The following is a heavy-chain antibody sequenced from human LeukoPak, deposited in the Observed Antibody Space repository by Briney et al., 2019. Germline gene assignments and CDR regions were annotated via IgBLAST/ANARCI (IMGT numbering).Heavy chain of an antibody. CDR2: ISAYNGNT. CDR3: ARGPQDQWLVIYYYYYYGMDV. CDR1: GYTFTSYG. V-gene: IGHV1-18*01. J-gene: IGHJ6*02. D-gene: IGHD6-19*01. Sequence: GASVKVSCKASGYTFTSYGISWVRQAPGQGLEWMGWISAYNGNTNYAQKLQGRVTMTTDTSTSTAYMELRSLRSEDTAVYYCARGPQDQWLVIYYYYYYGMDVWGQGTTVTVSS.